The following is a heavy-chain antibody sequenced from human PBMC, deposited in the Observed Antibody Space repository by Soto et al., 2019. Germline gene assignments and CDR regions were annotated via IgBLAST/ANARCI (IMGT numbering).Heavy chain of an antibody. CDR2: IIPIFGTA. CDR1: GGTFSSYA. Sequence: SLKVSCKXSGGTFSSYAISWVRQAPGQGLEWMGGIIPIFGTANYAQKFQGRVTITADESTSTAYMELSSLRSEDTAVYYCARGLSVVVAATSSYYYYYGMDVWGQGTTVTVSS. CDR3: ARGLSVVVAATSSYYYYYGMDV. V-gene: IGHV1-69*13. D-gene: IGHD2-15*01. J-gene: IGHJ6*02.